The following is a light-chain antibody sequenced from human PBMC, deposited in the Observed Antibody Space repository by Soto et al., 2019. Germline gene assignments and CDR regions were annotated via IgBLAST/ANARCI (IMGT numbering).Light chain of an antibody. CDR2: GAS. V-gene: IGKV3-20*01. Sequence: EIVLTQSPGTLSLSPGERVTLSCRASQSVNNNFLAWYQQKPGQAPRLLIYGASSRATGIPDRFSGSGSGTDFTLIISRLEPEDFAVYYCQQYVSAPWTFRQGTKVEIK. J-gene: IGKJ1*01. CDR1: QSVNNNF. CDR3: QQYVSAPWT.